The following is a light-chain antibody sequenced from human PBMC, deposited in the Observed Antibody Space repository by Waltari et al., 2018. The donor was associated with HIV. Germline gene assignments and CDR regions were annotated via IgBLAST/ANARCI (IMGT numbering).Light chain of an antibody. CDR3: QQYLTYPYT. CDR1: QSISTW. CDR2: KAS. Sequence: DIQMTQSPSTLSASVGDRVTITCRASQSISTWVAWYQQKPGKVPKLLSYKASSLESGGPSRFSGSGSRTEFTLTISSLQPDDFATYYCQQYLTYPYTFGQGTKLEIK. V-gene: IGKV1-5*03. J-gene: IGKJ2*01.